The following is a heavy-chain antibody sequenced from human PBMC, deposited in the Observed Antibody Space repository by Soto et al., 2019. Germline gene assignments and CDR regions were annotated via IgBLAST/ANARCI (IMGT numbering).Heavy chain of an antibody. CDR2: INSDGSST. Sequence: GGSLRLSCAASGFTFSSYWMHWVRQAPGKGLVWVSRINSDGSSTSYADSVKGRFTISRDNAKNTLYLQMNSLRAEDTAVYYCASPYYYDSSGYLGNVWGQGTTVTVSS. J-gene: IGHJ6*02. V-gene: IGHV3-74*01. CDR3: ASPYYYDSSGYLGNV. D-gene: IGHD3-22*01. CDR1: GFTFSSYW.